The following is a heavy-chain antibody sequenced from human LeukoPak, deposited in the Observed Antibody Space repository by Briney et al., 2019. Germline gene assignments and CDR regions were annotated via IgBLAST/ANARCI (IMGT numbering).Heavy chain of an antibody. CDR1: GFTFSIYA. CDR3: AKDPHYGDYGGDY. V-gene: IGHV3-23*01. Sequence: GGSLRLSCAASGFTFSIYALTWVRQAPGKGLEWVSAISGSGGSTYYADSVKGRFTISRDNSKNTLYLQMNSLRAEDTAVYYCAKDPHYGDYGGDYWGQGTLVTVSS. CDR2: ISGSGGST. D-gene: IGHD4-17*01. J-gene: IGHJ4*02.